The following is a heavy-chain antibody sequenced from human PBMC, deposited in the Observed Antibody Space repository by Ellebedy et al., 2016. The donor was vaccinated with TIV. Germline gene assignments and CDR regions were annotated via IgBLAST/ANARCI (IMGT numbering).Heavy chain of an antibody. Sequence: AASVKVSCKASGYTFSNYGISWVRQAPGQGLEWMGWISAHNGNTNYAQKVQGRVTMTTDTSTSTAYMELRSLRSDDTAVYYCARDESIVEPFDYWGQGTLVTVSS. J-gene: IGHJ4*02. CDR2: ISAHNGNT. V-gene: IGHV1-18*04. CDR3: ARDESIVEPFDY. CDR1: GYTFSNYG. D-gene: IGHD6-6*01.